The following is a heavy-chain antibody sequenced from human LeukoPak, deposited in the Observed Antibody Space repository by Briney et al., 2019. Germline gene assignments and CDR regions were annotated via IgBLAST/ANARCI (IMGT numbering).Heavy chain of an antibody. Sequence: ASVKVSCKASGYTFTGYYMHWVRQAPGQGLEWMGRIIPILGIANYAQKFQGRVTITADKSTSTAYMELSSLRSEDTAVYYCGRQLTASSGYYTDYWGQGTLVTVSS. J-gene: IGHJ4*02. CDR1: GYTFTGYY. CDR2: IIPILGIA. V-gene: IGHV1-69*02. CDR3: GRQLTASSGYYTDY. D-gene: IGHD3-22*01.